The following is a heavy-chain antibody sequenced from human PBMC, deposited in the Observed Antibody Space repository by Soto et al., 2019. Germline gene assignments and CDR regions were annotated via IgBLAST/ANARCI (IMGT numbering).Heavy chain of an antibody. D-gene: IGHD4-17*01. CDR2: IYWDDDK. V-gene: IGHV2-5*02. CDR3: TRVMTTGTKE. J-gene: IGHJ4*02. Sequence: QITLKESGPTLVKPTQTLTLTCTFSGFSLSTSGVGVGWIRQPPGKALEWLALIYWDDDKRYTPSLKSRLTITKDISKNQVVLTMTNMDPVDTARYYCTRVMTTGTKEWGQGTLVTVSS. CDR1: GFSLSTSGVG.